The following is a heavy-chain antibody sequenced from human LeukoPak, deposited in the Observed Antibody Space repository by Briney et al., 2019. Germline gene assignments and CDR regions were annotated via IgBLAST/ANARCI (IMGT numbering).Heavy chain of an antibody. CDR1: GGTFSSYA. J-gene: IGHJ6*03. Sequence: ASVKVSCKASGGTFSSYAISWVRQAPGQGLEWMGGIIPIFGTANYAQRFQGRVTITTDESTSTAYMELSSLRSEDTAVYYCARGIVVVPAAQENRDYYYYYYMDVWGKGTTVTVSS. V-gene: IGHV1-69*05. CDR3: ARGIVVVPAAQENRDYYYYYYMDV. CDR2: IIPIFGTA. D-gene: IGHD2-2*01.